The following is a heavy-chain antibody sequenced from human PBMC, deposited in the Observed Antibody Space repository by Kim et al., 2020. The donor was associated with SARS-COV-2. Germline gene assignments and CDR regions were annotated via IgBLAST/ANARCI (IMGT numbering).Heavy chain of an antibody. Sequence: GGSLRLSCAASGFTFSSYAMHWVRQAPGKGLEWVAVIWYDGSNKYYADSVKGRFTISRDNSKNTLYLQMNSLRAEDTAVYYCAQGVSGYGMDVWGQGTTVTVSS. J-gene: IGHJ6*02. V-gene: IGHV3-33*06. D-gene: IGHD3-22*01. CDR1: GFTFSSYA. CDR2: IWYDGSNK. CDR3: AQGVSGYGMDV.